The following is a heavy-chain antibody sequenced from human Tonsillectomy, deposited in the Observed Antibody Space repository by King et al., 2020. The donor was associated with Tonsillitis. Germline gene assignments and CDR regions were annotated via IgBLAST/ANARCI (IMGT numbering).Heavy chain of an antibody. V-gene: IGHV3-23*04. Sequence: QLVQSGGGLVQPGGSLRLSCAASGFTFSSYAMSWVRQAPGKGLERVSAISGSGDITYYADSVKGRFTISRDNSKNTLYLQMNSLRAEDTAVYYCAKDFTMVRGVPSYCFDHWGQGTLVTVSS. J-gene: IGHJ4*02. CDR2: ISGSGDIT. D-gene: IGHD3-10*01. CDR1: GFTFSSYA. CDR3: AKDFTMVRGVPSYCFDH.